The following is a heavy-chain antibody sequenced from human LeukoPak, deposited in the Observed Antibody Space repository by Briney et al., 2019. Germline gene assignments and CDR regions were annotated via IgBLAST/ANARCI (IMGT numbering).Heavy chain of an antibody. Sequence: NPSETLSLTCTVSGGSISSGGYYWSWLRQHPGKGLEWIGYIFYSGTTYYNPSLKSRVTMSVDTSKNQFSLTLSSVTDADTAVYYCGKYYDALDIWGQGTMVTVSS. CDR1: GGSISSGGYY. V-gene: IGHV4-31*03. CDR3: GKYYDALDI. J-gene: IGHJ3*02. D-gene: IGHD2/OR15-2a*01. CDR2: IFYSGTT.